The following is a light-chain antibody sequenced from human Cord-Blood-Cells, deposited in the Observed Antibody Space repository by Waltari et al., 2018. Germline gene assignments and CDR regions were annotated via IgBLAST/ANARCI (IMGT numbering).Light chain of an antibody. CDR1: QSVSSY. CDR2: DAS. J-gene: IGKJ1*01. V-gene: IGKV3-11*01. Sequence: EIVLTQSPATLSLSPGERATLSCRASQSVSSYLAWYQQKPGQAPRLLISDASNRATGIPARCSGSWAGEDFTLTISSLEPEDFAVYYCQQRSNWWTFGQGTKVEIK. CDR3: QQRSNWWT.